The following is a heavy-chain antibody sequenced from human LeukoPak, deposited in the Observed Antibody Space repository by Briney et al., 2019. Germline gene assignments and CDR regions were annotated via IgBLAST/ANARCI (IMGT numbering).Heavy chain of an antibody. CDR3: ARHSRGQWLVLGDY. CDR2: IYPGDSDT. D-gene: IGHD6-19*01. CDR1: GYSFTSYG. Sequence: GESLKISCQGSGYSFTSYGIGWVRQVPGKGLEWMGIIYPGDSDTRYSPSFQGQVTISADKSISTAYLQWSSLKASDTAMYYCARHSRGQWLVLGDYWGQGTLVTVSS. J-gene: IGHJ4*02. V-gene: IGHV5-51*01.